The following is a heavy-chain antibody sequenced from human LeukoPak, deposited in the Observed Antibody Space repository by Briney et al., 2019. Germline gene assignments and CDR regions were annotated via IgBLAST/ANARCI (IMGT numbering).Heavy chain of an antibody. CDR2: ISDSGGST. CDR3: VRGYSFGPYGMDV. J-gene: IGHJ6*02. D-gene: IGHD2-15*01. CDR1: GFPFSSYA. V-gene: IGHV3-64D*09. Sequence: PGGSVRLSCSASGFPFSSYAMHWVRQAPGKGLEYVSAISDSGGSTYYADSVKGRFTISRDNSKNTLYLQMSSLRAEDTAVYFCVRGYSFGPYGMDVWGQGTTVPVCS.